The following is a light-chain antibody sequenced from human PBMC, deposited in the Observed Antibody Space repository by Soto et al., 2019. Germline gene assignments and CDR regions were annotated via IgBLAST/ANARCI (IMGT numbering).Light chain of an antibody. V-gene: IGKV3-11*01. CDR3: QQSYSTPFT. CDR1: QSVSSY. CDR2: DAS. J-gene: IGKJ3*01. Sequence: VLTQSPATPTLSPGARATLSCRASQSVSSYLAWYQQKPGQAPRLLIYDASNRATGIPARFSGSGSGTDFTLTISSLQPEDFATYYGQQSYSTPFTFGPGTKVDIK.